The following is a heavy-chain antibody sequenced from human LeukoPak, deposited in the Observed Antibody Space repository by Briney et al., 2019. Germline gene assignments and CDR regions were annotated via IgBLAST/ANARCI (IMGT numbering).Heavy chain of an antibody. CDR3: TRDSALLGVAFDL. CDR1: GFTVSSNY. D-gene: IGHD2-15*01. CDR2: IYSCGST. Sequence: GGSLRLSCAASGFTVSSNYMSWVRQAPGKGLEWVSVIYSCGSTYYADSVKGRFTISRDNSKNTLFLQMNSLRAEDTAVYFCTRDSALLGVAFDLWGQGTVVTVSS. V-gene: IGHV3-66*03. J-gene: IGHJ3*01.